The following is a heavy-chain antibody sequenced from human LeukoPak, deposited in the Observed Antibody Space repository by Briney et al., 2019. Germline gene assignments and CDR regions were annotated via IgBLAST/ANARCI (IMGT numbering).Heavy chain of an antibody. D-gene: IGHD6-19*01. CDR1: GFTFTKYS. V-gene: IGHV3-7*05. Sequence: GGSLRLSCAASGFTFTKYSMNWVRQAPGKGLEWVANIKQDGSEKYYVDSVKGRFTISRDNAKNSLYLQMNSLRAEDTAVYYCIYSSGWYVPFHYWGQGTLVTVSS. CDR3: IYSSGWYVPFHY. J-gene: IGHJ4*02. CDR2: IKQDGSEK.